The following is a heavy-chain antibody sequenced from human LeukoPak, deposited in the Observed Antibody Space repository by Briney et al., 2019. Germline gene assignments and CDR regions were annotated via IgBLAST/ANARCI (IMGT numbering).Heavy chain of an antibody. CDR1: GFTFSTYA. V-gene: IGHV3-23*01. D-gene: IGHD5-18*01. Sequence: RTGGSLRLSCAASGFTFSTYAMSWIRQAPGKGLEWVSAISGSGDNTFYADSVKGRFTISRDNSKNTLYLQMNSLRAEDTAVYFCANGAGQNTASVYFDYWGQGTLVTVSS. J-gene: IGHJ4*02. CDR2: ISGSGDNT. CDR3: ANGAGQNTASVYFDY.